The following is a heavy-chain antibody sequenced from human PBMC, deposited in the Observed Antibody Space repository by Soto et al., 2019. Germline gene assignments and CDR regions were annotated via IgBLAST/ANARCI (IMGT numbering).Heavy chain of an antibody. CDR2: ISAYNGNT. V-gene: IGHV1-18*04. Sequence: ASVKFSCKASGYTFTSYGISWVRQAPGQGLEWMGWISAYNGNTNYAQKLQGRVTMTTDTSTSTAYMELRSLRSDDTAVYYCARDDRRYYDILTGVDYWGQGTLVTVSS. CDR3: ARDDRRYYDILTGVDY. J-gene: IGHJ4*02. CDR1: GYTFTSYG. D-gene: IGHD3-9*01.